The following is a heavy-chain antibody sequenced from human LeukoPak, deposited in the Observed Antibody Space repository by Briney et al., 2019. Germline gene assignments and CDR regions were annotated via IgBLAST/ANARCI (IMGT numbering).Heavy chain of an antibody. Sequence: PSETLSLTCTVSGGSISSYYWSWIRQPPGKELEWIGYIYYSGSTNYNPSLKSRVTISVDTSKNQFSLKLGSVTAADTAVYYCARETMVRGVITDDYWGQGTLVTVSS. CDR2: IYYSGST. CDR3: ARETMVRGVITDDY. D-gene: IGHD3-10*01. V-gene: IGHV4-59*01. J-gene: IGHJ4*02. CDR1: GGSISSYY.